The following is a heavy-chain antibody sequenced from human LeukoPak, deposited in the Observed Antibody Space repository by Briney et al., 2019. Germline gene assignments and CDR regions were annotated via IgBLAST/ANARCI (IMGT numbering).Heavy chain of an antibody. V-gene: IGHV1-2*02. Sequence: ASVKVSCKASGYTFTGYYMHWVRQGPGQGLEWLGWINPNSGGTNYAQKFQGRVTMTRDTSIGTAYMELSRLRSDDTAVYYCARARTIPFDPWGQGTLVTVSS. CDR2: INPNSGGT. CDR3: ARARTIPFDP. J-gene: IGHJ5*02. CDR1: GYTFTGYY.